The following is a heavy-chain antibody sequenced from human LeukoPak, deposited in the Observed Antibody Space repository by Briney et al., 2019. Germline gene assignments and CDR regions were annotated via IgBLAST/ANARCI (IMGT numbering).Heavy chain of an antibody. V-gene: IGHV1-46*01. D-gene: IGHD1-14*01. CDR2: FNPSGAGT. Sequence: ASVEVSCKASGYTFTNYYVHWVRQAPGQGLEWMGIFNPSGAGTHSAQKFQGRVTMTSDTSTGTVYMDLSSLTSEDTAVYYCARGISGIYYFDYWGQGTLVTVPS. CDR1: GYTFTNYY. CDR3: ARGISGIYYFDY. J-gene: IGHJ4*02.